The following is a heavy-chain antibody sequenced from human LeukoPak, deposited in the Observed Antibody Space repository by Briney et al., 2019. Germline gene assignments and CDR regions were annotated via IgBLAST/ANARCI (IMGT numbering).Heavy chain of an antibody. D-gene: IGHD3-10*02. J-gene: IGHJ4*02. CDR2: ISSSSSYI. V-gene: IGHV3-21*01. CDR1: GFSFSRAW. CDR3: ARGTMFPYYFDY. Sequence: GGSLRLSCAASGFSFSRAWMSWVRQAPGKGLEWVSFISSSSSYIYYADSLKGRFTISRDNAKNSLYLQMNSLRAEDTAVYYCARGTMFPYYFDYWGQGTLVTVSS.